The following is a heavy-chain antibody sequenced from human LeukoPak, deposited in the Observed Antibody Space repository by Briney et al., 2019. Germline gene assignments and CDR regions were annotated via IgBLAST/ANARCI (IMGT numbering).Heavy chain of an antibody. D-gene: IGHD3-22*01. CDR1: GYTFTSYG. CDR2: IIPIFGTA. Sequence: SVKVSCKASGYTFTSYGISWVRQAPGQGLEWMGGIIPIFGTANYAQKFQGRVTITADKSTSTAYMELSSLRSEDTAVYYCAREDYYDSSGYYPSDYWGQGTLVTVSS. CDR3: AREDYYDSSGYYPSDY. J-gene: IGHJ4*02. V-gene: IGHV1-69*06.